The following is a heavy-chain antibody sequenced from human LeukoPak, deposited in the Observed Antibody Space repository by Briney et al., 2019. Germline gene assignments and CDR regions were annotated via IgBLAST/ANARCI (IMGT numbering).Heavy chain of an antibody. CDR1: GYTFTSYD. J-gene: IGHJ4*02. Sequence: GASVKISFKDSGYTFTSYDINLVRHATGQGLERMGWMNPNSGNTGYAQKFQGRVTMTRSTYISTAYMELSSLTSEDTAVYYCARSFVGGRKRNDHWGQGTLVTVSS. D-gene: IGHD3-16*01. CDR3: ARSFVGGRKRNDH. V-gene: IGHV1-8*01. CDR2: MNPNSGNT.